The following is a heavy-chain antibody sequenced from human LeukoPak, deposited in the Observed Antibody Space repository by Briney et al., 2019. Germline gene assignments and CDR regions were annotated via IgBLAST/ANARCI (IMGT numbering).Heavy chain of an antibody. CDR1: GGSFSGYY. J-gene: IGHJ3*02. CDR3: ARDGYSIIGRAFDI. D-gene: IGHD6-13*01. Sequence: SETLSLTCAVYGGSFSGYYWSWIRQPPGKGLEWIGCIYYSGSTYYNPSLKSRVTISVDTSKNQFSLKLSSVTAADKAVYYCARDGYSIIGRAFDIWGQGTMVTVSS. V-gene: IGHV4-34*01. CDR2: IYYSGST.